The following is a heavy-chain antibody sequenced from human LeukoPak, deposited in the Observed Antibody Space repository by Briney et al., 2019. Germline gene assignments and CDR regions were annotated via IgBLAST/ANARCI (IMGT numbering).Heavy chain of an antibody. CDR3: AKGSKSGPANFDY. Sequence: GGSLRLSCAASGFTFSNYAMSWVRQAPGKGLEWVSAISGSGGTTYYADSVKGRFTTSRDNSKNTLYLQMNSLRAEDTAVYYCAKGSKSGPANFDYWGQGTLVTVSS. CDR2: ISGSGGTT. V-gene: IGHV3-23*01. CDR1: GFTFSNYA. J-gene: IGHJ4*02. D-gene: IGHD3-3*01.